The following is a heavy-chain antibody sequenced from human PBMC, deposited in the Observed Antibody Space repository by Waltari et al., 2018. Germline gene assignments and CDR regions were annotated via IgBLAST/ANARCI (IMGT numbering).Heavy chain of an antibody. D-gene: IGHD1-1*01. CDR1: GFTFDNYA. CDR3: ARESQNWNDRSFDC. V-gene: IGHV3-30-3*01. Sequence: QVQLVESGGGVVQPGRSLRLSCAASGFTFDNYAMHWVRQGPGEGLEWLAFISCNVGNQYSAASVKGRFTVSRDNSKNSLYLQMDSLRAEDTAVYYCARESQNWNDRSFDCWGQGTLVTVSS. J-gene: IGHJ4*02. CDR2: ISCNVGNQ.